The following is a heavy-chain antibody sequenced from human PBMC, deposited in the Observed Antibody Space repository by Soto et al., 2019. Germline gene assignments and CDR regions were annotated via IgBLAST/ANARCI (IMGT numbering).Heavy chain of an antibody. Sequence: QVQLVQSGAEVKKPGASVKVSCKASGYTFTSYDINWVRQATGQGLEWMGWMNPNNGNAGYALKFQGRVTMTRNTSISTAYRELSSLRSEDTAMYYCASGSRGVRFDPWGQGTLVTVSS. CDR1: GYTFTSYD. V-gene: IGHV1-8*01. CDR3: ASGSRGVRFDP. D-gene: IGHD3-10*01. J-gene: IGHJ5*02. CDR2: MNPNNGNA.